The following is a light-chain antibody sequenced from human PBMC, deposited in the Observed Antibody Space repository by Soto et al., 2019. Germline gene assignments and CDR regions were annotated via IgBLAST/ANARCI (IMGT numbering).Light chain of an antibody. V-gene: IGKV1D-13*01. CDR1: QGISSA. CDR2: AAS. Sequence: AIQLTQSPSSLSASVGDRVTITCRASQGISSALDWYQQRPGKSPRLLIYAASILESGVPSRFSGSGSGTDFTLTISSLQPEDSATYYCQQFNNYAPITFAQGTRLDI. CDR3: QQFNNYAPIT. J-gene: IGKJ5*01.